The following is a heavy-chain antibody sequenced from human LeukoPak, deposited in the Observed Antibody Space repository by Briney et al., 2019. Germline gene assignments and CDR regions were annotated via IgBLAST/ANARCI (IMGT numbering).Heavy chain of an antibody. CDR1: GLTFSNYG. V-gene: IGHV3-30*02. CDR3: ERDPFDM. CDR2: IQYDRST. Sequence: LTGGSLRLSCAASGLTFSNYGMHWVRQAPGKGLEWVAFIQYDRSTYYADFVKGRFTISRDHSNSTLYLQMNSLRAEDTGVYYCERDPFDMWGRGTMVTVSS. J-gene: IGHJ3*02.